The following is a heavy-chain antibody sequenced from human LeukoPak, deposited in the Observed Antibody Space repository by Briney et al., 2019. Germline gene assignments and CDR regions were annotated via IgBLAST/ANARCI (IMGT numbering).Heavy chain of an antibody. CDR3: ARGAFFEYSNGNNWFDP. CDR2: INAGNGNT. Sequence: ASVKVSCKASGYTFTSYAMHWVRQAPGQRLEWMGWINAGNGNTKYSQEFQGRVTITRDTSASTAYMELSSLRSEDMAVYYCARGAFFEYSNGNNWFDPWGQGTLVTVSS. CDR1: GYTFTSYA. D-gene: IGHD6-6*01. V-gene: IGHV1-3*03. J-gene: IGHJ5*02.